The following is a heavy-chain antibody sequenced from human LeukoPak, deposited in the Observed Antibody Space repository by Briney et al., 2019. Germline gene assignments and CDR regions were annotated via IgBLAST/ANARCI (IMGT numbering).Heavy chain of an antibody. J-gene: IGHJ4*02. CDR1: GDSISSYY. D-gene: IGHD1-26*01. CDR3: ARDRGSTGYYYLDS. V-gene: IGHV4-59*01. CDR2: INYSGNT. Sequence: SETLSLTCTVSGDSISSYYWSWIRQPPGKGLEWMGYINYSGNTNYNPSLKSRVTISVDTSKNQFSLRLTSVTAADTAVYYCARDRGSTGYYYLDSWGQGILVTVSS.